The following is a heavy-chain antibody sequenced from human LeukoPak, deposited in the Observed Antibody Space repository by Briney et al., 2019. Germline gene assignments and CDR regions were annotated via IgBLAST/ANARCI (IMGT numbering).Heavy chain of an antibody. Sequence: GASVKVSCKASGYTFTGYYMHWVRQAPGQGLEWMGRINPNSGGTNYAQKFQGRVTMTRDTSISTAYMELSRLRSDDTAVYYCARDGDGDYAQHVYYYYYYGMDAWGQGTTVTVSS. CDR1: GYTFTGYY. D-gene: IGHD4-17*01. V-gene: IGHV1-2*06. J-gene: IGHJ6*02. CDR2: INPNSGGT. CDR3: ARDGDGDYAQHVYYYYYYGMDA.